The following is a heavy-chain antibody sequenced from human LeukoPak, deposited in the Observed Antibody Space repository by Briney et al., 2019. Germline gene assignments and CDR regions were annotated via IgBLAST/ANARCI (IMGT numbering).Heavy chain of an antibody. D-gene: IGHD1-26*01. CDR3: ARECLMVGVYDAFDT. J-gene: IGHJ3*02. CDR1: GFTFSSYW. Sequence: GGSLRLSCAASGFTFSSYWMTWVRQAPGKGLEWVANIHQDGSEKNYVDSVKGRFTISRDNAKNSLYLQMNSLRDEDTAVYYCARECLMVGVYDAFDTWGQGTMVTVSS. V-gene: IGHV3-7*01. CDR2: IHQDGSEK.